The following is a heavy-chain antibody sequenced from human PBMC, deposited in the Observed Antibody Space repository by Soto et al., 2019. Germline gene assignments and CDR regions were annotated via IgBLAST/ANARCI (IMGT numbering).Heavy chain of an antibody. J-gene: IGHJ4*02. CDR3: ARLRLGYGDLDY. Sequence: PSETLSLTCTVSGGSISSGDYYWSWIRQPPGKGLEWIGYIYYSGSTYYNPSLKSRVTISVDTSKNQFSLKLSSVTAADTAVYYCARLRLGYGDLDYWGQGTLVTVSS. CDR2: IYYSGST. CDR1: GGSISSGDYY. V-gene: IGHV4-30-4*01. D-gene: IGHD4-17*01.